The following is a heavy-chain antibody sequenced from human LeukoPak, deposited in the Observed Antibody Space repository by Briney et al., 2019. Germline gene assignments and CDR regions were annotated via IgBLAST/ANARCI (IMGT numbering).Heavy chain of an antibody. D-gene: IGHD2-2*01. Sequence: ASVKVSCKASGYTFTSYGISWVRQAPGQGLEWMGWISAYNGSTNYAQKFQGRVTITADESTSTAYMELSSLRSEDTAVYYCARVRGYCSSTSCYDYYYYYMDVWGKGTTVTVSS. V-gene: IGHV1-18*01. CDR1: GYTFTSYG. CDR3: ARVRGYCSSTSCYDYYYYYMDV. CDR2: ISAYNGST. J-gene: IGHJ6*03.